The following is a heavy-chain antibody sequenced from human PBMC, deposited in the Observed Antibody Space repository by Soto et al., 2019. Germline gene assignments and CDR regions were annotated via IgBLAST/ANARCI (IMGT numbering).Heavy chain of an antibody. Sequence: EVQLVESGGGLVKPGGSLRLSCAASGSTFSSYSMNWVRQAPGKGLEWVSSISSSSSYIYYADSVKGRFTISRDNAKNSLYLQMNSLRAEDTAVYYCARAGRYQLLFSAAFDIWGQGTMVTVSS. CDR3: ARAGRYQLLFSAAFDI. D-gene: IGHD2-2*01. CDR1: GSTFSSYS. J-gene: IGHJ3*02. CDR2: ISSSSSYI. V-gene: IGHV3-21*01.